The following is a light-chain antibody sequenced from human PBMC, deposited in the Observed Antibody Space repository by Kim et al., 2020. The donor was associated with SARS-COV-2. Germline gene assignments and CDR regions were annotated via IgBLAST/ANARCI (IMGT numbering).Light chain of an antibody. CDR3: QAWDRSTVV. V-gene: IGLV3-1*01. CDR2: QDT. J-gene: IGLJ2*01. Sequence: LPPGQTASITCPGGKLGETYASCYQQKPGQSPLLFIYQDTERPSGIPERFSGSNSGNTATLTIIGTQTMDEADYYCQAWDRSTVVFGGWTQLTVL. CDR1: KLGETY.